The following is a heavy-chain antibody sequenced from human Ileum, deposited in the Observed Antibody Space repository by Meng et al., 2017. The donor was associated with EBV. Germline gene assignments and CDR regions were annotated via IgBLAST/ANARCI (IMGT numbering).Heavy chain of an antibody. CDR3: GRYQGRELINH. D-gene: IGHD1-7*01. CDR2: VYRSDET. V-gene: IGHV4-4*02. J-gene: IGHJ4*02. Sequence: GQLHVWVQVLVTLSGRLFLSCTVSGNAIRWCRWWSPVRQPPGKGLECIGEVYRSDETNYNPSLKSLVDISVDKSKHQFYLSLFSVTAADTAVYYCGRYQGRELINHWGQGTLVTVSS. CDR1: GNAIRWCRW.